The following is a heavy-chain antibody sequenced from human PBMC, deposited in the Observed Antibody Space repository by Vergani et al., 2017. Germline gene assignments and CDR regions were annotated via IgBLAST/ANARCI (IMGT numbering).Heavy chain of an antibody. CDR2: INHSGST. D-gene: IGHD6-19*01. CDR1: GGSFSGYY. CDR3: ARVGSSGWYLVY. V-gene: IGHV4-34*01. Sequence: QVQLQQWGAGLLKPSETLSLTCAVYGGSFSGYYWSWIRQPPGKGLEWIGEINHSGSTNYKPSLKSRVTISVDTSKNQFSLKLSSVTAADTAVYYCARVGSSGWYLVYWGQGTLVTVSS. J-gene: IGHJ4*02.